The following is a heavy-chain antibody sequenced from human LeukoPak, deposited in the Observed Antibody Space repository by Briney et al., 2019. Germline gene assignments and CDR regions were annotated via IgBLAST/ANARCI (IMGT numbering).Heavy chain of an antibody. CDR2: ISKNTVDT. V-gene: IGHV3-23*01. CDR3: VRDMEPLRYFDT. J-gene: IGHJ4*02. D-gene: IGHD3-9*01. CDR1: GLIFSRYA. Sequence: GGSLRLSCTGSGLIFSRYAVSWVRQAPGEGLEWVSAISKNTVDTYYADSVKGRLTISRDSSKNTVYLQMNSLRAEDTAVYYCVRDMEPLRYFDTWGQGTLVTVSS.